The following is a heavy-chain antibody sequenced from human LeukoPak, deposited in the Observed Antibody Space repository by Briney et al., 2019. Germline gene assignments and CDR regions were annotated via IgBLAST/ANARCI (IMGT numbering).Heavy chain of an antibody. CDR3: AVGAPGYY. CDR2: IKQDGSEK. D-gene: IGHD1-26*01. V-gene: IGHV3-7*01. CDR1: GFTFSSYG. Sequence: PGGTLRLSCGASGFTFSSYGMSWVRQAPGKGLEWVANIKQDGSEKYYVDSVKGRFTISRDNAKNSLYLQMNSLRAEDTAVYYCAVGAPGYYWGQGTLVTVSS. J-gene: IGHJ4*02.